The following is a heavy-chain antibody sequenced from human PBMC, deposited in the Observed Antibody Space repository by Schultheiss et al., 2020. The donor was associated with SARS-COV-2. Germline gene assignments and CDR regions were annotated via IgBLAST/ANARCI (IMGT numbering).Heavy chain of an antibody. V-gene: IGHV3-48*03. CDR3: AKDPLGAASGAY. D-gene: IGHD7-27*01. Sequence: GGSLRLSCAASGFTFSSYEMNWVRQAPGKGLEWVSYISSSGSTIYYADSVKGRFTISRDNSKNTLYLQMNSLTTEDTAVYYCAKDPLGAASGAYWGPGTVATVSS. CDR2: ISSSGSTI. CDR1: GFTFSSYE. J-gene: IGHJ4*01.